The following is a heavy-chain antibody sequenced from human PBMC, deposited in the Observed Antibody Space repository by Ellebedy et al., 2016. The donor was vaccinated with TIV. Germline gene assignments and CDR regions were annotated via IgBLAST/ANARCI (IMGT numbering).Heavy chain of an antibody. CDR1: GYTFSNHY. V-gene: IGHV1-46*01. D-gene: IGHD3-22*01. Sequence: AASVKVSCKASGYTFSNHYMHWLRQAPGQGLEWMGVINPSGGGTSYAQRFQGRVTMTRDTSTSTVYMDLNSLRSEDKALYYCARDIPYYYDSSGYWAFDSWGQGTLVTVSS. CDR3: ARDIPYYYDSSGYWAFDS. CDR2: INPSGGGT. J-gene: IGHJ4*02.